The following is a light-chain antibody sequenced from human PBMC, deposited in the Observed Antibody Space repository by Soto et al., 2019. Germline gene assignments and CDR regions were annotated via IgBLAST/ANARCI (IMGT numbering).Light chain of an antibody. Sequence: QSALTQPASVSGSPGQSITISCTGTSSDVGGYNYVSWYQQHPGKAPKLMIYEVSNRPSGVSNRFSGSKSGHTASLAISGLLAEDEADYYCSSYTSSSTPYVFGTGTNVTVL. CDR3: SSYTSSSTPYV. V-gene: IGLV2-14*01. J-gene: IGLJ1*01. CDR2: EVS. CDR1: SSDVGGYNY.